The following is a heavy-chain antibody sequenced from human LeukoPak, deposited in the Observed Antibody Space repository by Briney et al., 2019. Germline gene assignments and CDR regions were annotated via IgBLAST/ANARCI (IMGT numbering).Heavy chain of an antibody. Sequence: ASVKVSCKASGYTFTTYYIHWVRQAPGQGLEWGGIINPTGGSTTYAQKFQCRVTMPTDTSTSTVFMELNSLRSEDTAVYYCALYGSTWYWRQGTLVTVSS. J-gene: IGHJ4*02. CDR1: GYTFTTYY. CDR2: INPTGGST. CDR3: ALYGSTWY. V-gene: IGHV1-46*01. D-gene: IGHD6-13*01.